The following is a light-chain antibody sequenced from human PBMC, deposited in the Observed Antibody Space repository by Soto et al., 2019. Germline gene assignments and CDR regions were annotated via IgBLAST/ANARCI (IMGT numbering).Light chain of an antibody. Sequence: VMPQSPVTLSVSPRERATLSSRASQSVSSKLAWYQQKPGQAPRLLIYGASTRATGIPARFSGSGSGTEFTLSISSLQSEDFAVYYCQQYNNWPQTVGQGTKVDIK. V-gene: IGKV3-15*01. CDR1: QSVSSK. CDR3: QQYNNWPQT. CDR2: GAS. J-gene: IGKJ2*01.